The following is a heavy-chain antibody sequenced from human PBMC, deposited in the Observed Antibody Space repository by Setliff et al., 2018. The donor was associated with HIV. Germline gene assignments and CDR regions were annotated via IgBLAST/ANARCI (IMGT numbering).Heavy chain of an antibody. D-gene: IGHD6-19*01. V-gene: IGHV4-38-2*02. CDR1: GYSISSGYY. CDR3: ARDHIAVADYGWVGAFDI. CDR2: IYYRGST. Sequence: PSETLSLTCDVSGYSISSGYYWGWIRQPPGKGLEWIGSIYYRGSTYNNPSLKSRVTISVDTSKNQFSLKLSSVTAADTAVYYCARDHIAVADYGWVGAFDIWGQGTMVTVSS. J-gene: IGHJ3*02.